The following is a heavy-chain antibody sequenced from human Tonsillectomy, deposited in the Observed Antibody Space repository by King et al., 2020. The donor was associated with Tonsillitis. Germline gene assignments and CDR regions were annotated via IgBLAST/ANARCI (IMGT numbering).Heavy chain of an antibody. Sequence: VQLVEAGGGVVQPGSSLRLSCAASGFTFSNYAMHWVRQAPGKGLEWVAGISYDGRNKFYSDSVNGRVSISWDSSKNTLYLEMNSLSSEDTAVYYCAKDLGDVAVAGDFDYWGQGTLVTVSS. CDR3: AKDLGDVAVAGDFDY. J-gene: IGHJ4*02. CDR2: ISYDGRNK. D-gene: IGHD6-19*01. CDR1: GFTFSNYA. V-gene: IGHV3-30*18.